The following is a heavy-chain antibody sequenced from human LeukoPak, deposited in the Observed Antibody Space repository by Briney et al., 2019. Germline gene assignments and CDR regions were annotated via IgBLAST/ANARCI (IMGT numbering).Heavy chain of an antibody. J-gene: IGHJ4*02. CDR1: GFTFSRYW. D-gene: IGHD5-24*01. CDR2: IKQDGSEK. V-gene: IGHV3-7*01. Sequence: GGSLRLSCAASGFTFSRYWMSWVRQAPGKGLEWVANIKQDGSEKYYVDSVKGRFTISRDNAKNSLYLQMNSLRAEDTAVYYCAVERDGYSSEGLRFDYWGQGTLVTVSS. CDR3: AVERDGYSSEGLRFDY.